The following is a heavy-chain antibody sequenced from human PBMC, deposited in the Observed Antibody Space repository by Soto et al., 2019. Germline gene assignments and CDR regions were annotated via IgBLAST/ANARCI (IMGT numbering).Heavy chain of an antibody. CDR2: INPSGGST. Sequence: ASLKVSCNASPYTFPSSYMHSVRHPPGHALEWMGIINPSGGSTSYAQKFQGRVTMTRDTSTSTVYMELSSLRSEDTAVYYCARDLGRWLQITGGDAFDIWGQGTMVTVSS. CDR3: ARDLGRWLQITGGDAFDI. J-gene: IGHJ3*02. CDR1: PYTFPSSY. V-gene: IGHV1-46*01. D-gene: IGHD3-16*01.